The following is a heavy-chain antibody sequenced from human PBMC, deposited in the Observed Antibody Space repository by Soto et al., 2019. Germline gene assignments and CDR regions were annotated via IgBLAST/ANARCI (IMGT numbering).Heavy chain of an antibody. CDR3: ARDKASSGWYGVYYFDY. J-gene: IGHJ4*02. Sequence: LRLSCAASGFTFSSYGMHWVRQAPGKGLEWVAVISYDGSNKYYADSVKGRFTISRDNSKNTLYLQMNSLRAEDTAVYYCARDKASSGWYGVYYFDYWGQGTLVTVSS. CDR1: GFTFSSYG. V-gene: IGHV3-30*03. D-gene: IGHD6-19*01. CDR2: ISYDGSNK.